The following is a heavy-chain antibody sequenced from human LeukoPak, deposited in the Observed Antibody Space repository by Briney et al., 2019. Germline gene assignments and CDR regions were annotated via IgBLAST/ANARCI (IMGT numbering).Heavy chain of an antibody. Sequence: PRGSLRLSCAASGFTFSSYAMSWVRQAPGKGLEWVSAIRGSGGSTYYADSVKGRFTISRDNSKNTLYLQMNSLRAEDTAVYYCAKDGSGYDFNNWFDPWGQGTLVTVSS. CDR3: AKDGSGYDFNNWFDP. CDR1: GFTFSSYA. CDR2: IRGSGGST. J-gene: IGHJ5*02. V-gene: IGHV3-23*01. D-gene: IGHD5-12*01.